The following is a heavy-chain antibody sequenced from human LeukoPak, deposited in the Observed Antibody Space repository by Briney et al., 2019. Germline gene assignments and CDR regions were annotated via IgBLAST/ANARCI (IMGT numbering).Heavy chain of an antibody. CDR2: IYWDDDK. D-gene: IGHD2-2*01. J-gene: IGHJ5*02. CDR3: AHRGYCSSTSCRNHNWFDP. V-gene: IGHV2-5*02. CDR1: GFSLSTSGVG. Sequence: SGPTLVNPTQTLTLTCTFSGFSLSTSGVGVGWIRQPPGKALEWLALIYWDDDKRYSPSLKSRLTITKDTSKNQVVLTMTNMDPVDTATYYCAHRGYCSSTSCRNHNWFDPWGQGTLVTVSS.